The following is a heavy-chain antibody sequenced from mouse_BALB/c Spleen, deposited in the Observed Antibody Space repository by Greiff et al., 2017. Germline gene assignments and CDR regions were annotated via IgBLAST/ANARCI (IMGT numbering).Heavy chain of an antibody. V-gene: IGHV14-3*02. CDR2: IDPANGNT. Sequence: VQLQQSGAELVKPGASVKLSCTASGFNIKDTYMHWVKQRPEQGLEWIGRIDPANGNTKYDPKFQGKATITAETSSNTAYLQLSSLTSEDTAVYYCARVGSASYFDYWGQGTTLTVSS. D-gene: IGHD1-1*02. CDR1: GFNIKDTY. J-gene: IGHJ2*01. CDR3: ARVGSASYFDY.